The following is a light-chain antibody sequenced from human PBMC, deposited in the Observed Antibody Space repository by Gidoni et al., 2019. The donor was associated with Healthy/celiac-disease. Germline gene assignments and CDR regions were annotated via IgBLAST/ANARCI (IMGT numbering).Light chain of an antibody. CDR1: QSISSW. J-gene: IGKJ1*01. Sequence: DIQMTQSPSTLSASVGDRVTITCRSSQSISSWLAWYQQKPGKVSKLLIYKSSSLESGVPSRFSGSGSGTEFTLTISSLQPDDFATYYCQQYNSYSRTFGQGTKVEIK. V-gene: IGKV1-5*03. CDR3: QQYNSYSRT. CDR2: KSS.